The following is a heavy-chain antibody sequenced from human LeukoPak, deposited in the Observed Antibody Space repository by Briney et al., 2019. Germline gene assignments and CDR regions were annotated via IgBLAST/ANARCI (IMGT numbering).Heavy chain of an antibody. J-gene: IGHJ6*03. D-gene: IGHD2-2*01. CDR3: ARAGYCSSTSCPNGYYYYYMDV. Sequence: HRASVKVSCKASGYTFTGYYMHWVRQAPGQGLEWMGWISAYNGNTNYAQKLQGRVTMTTDTSTSTAYMELRSLRSDDTAVYYCARAGYCSSTSCPNGYYYYYMDVWGKGTTVTVSS. CDR2: ISAYNGNT. CDR1: GYTFTGYY. V-gene: IGHV1-18*04.